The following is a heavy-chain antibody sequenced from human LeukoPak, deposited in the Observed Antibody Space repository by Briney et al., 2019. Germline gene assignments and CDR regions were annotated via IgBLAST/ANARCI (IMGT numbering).Heavy chain of an antibody. CDR2: INPNSGGT. V-gene: IGHV1-2*02. D-gene: IGHD1-26*01. J-gene: IGHJ1*01. CDR3: ASSIVGAPSWWY. CDR1: GYTFTGYY. Sequence: ASVKVSCKASGYTFTGYYMHWVRQAPGQGLEWVGWINPNSGGTNYAQKFQGRVTMTRDTSISTAYMELSRLRSDDTAVYYCASSIVGAPSWWYWGQGTLLTVSS.